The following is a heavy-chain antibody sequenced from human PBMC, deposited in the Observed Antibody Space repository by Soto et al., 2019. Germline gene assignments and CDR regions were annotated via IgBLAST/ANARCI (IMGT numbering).Heavy chain of an antibody. CDR2: INPSGGST. CDR1: GYTFTSYY. V-gene: IGHV1-46*01. D-gene: IGHD5-12*01. J-gene: IGHJ3*02. Sequence: ASVKVSCKASGYTFTSYYMYWVRQAPGQGLEWMGIINPSGGSTSYAQKFQGRVTMTRDTSTSTVYMELSSLRSEDTAVYYCARVEMATIKGNAFEIWGQGTMVTVS. CDR3: ARVEMATIKGNAFEI.